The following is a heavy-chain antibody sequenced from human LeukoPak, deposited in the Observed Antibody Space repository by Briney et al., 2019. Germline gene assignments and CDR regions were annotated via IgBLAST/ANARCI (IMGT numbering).Heavy chain of an antibody. D-gene: IGHD3-10*01. CDR2: IGGVASNT. J-gene: IGHJ4*02. CDR3: AKTSGSYSNFNC. Sequence: GGSLRLSCAASGFTFNNNAMTWGGQAPGKGLEWVSTIGGVASNTYYADSVKGRFTISRDNSKNMLDLQMNGLRAEDTAMYYCAKTSGSYSNFNCWGQGILVTVSS. CDR1: GFTFNNNA. V-gene: IGHV3-23*01.